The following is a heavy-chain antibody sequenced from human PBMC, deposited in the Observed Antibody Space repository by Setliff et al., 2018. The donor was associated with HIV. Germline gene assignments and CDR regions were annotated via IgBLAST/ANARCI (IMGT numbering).Heavy chain of an antibody. CDR2: IYYSGNT. CDR1: GGSISSSSYY. Sequence: PSETLSLTCTVSGGSISSSSYYWGWIRQPPGKGLEWIGSIYYSGNTYYNPSLKSRVTISVDTSKNQFFLNLSSVTATDSAVYYCARLGRPYSGQGWFDPWGQGTLVTVSS. J-gene: IGHJ5*02. V-gene: IGHV4-39*01. CDR3: ARLGRPYSGQGWFDP. D-gene: IGHD5-12*01.